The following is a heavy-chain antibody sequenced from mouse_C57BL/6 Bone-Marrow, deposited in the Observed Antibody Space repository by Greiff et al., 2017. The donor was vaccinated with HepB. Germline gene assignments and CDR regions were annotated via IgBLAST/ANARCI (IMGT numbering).Heavy chain of an antibody. CDR2: IHPTSGST. CDR1: GYTFTSYW. J-gene: IGHJ3*01. CDR3: ARLYGSRGAD. V-gene: IGHV1-64*01. Sequence: QVQLKQPGAELVKPGASVKLSCKASGYTFTSYWMHWVKQRPGQGLEWIGMIHPTSGSTNYNEKFKSKATLTVDKSSSTAYMQLSSLTSEDSAVYYWARLYGSRGADWGQGTLVTVSA. D-gene: IGHD1-1*01.